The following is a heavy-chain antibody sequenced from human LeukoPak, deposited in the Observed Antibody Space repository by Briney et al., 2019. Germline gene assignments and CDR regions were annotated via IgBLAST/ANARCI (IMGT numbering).Heavy chain of an antibody. CDR3: ARGSQDGYNSSDY. J-gene: IGHJ4*02. V-gene: IGHV1-69*13. CDR1: GGTFSSYA. CDR2: IITIFGTA. D-gene: IGHD5-24*01. Sequence: VASLKVSCKASGGTFSSYAISWVRQAPGQGLEWMGGIITIFGTANYAQEFQGRVTITADESTSTAYMELSSLRSEDTAVYYCARGSQDGYNSSDYWGQGTLATVSS.